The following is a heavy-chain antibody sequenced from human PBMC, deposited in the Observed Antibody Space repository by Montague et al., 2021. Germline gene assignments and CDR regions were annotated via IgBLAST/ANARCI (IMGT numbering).Heavy chain of an antibody. D-gene: IGHD3-22*01. CDR3: ARATDSSGYYWGAFDI. CDR2: IYYRGST. V-gene: IGHV4-31*03. CDR1: GGSISSGGYY. J-gene: IGHJ3*02. Sequence: TLSLTCTVSGGSISSGGYYWSWIRQHPGKGLEWIGYIYYRGSTYYNPSLKSRVSISVDTSKNQFSLKLSSVTAADTAVYYCARATDSSGYYWGAFDIWGQGTMVTVSS.